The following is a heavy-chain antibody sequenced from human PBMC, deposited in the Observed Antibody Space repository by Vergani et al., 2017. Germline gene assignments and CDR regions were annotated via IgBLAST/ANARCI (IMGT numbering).Heavy chain of an antibody. CDR3: ASLSASSSSYVGH. D-gene: IGHD6-13*01. J-gene: IGHJ4*02. Sequence: QVQLEQSGAEVKKPGSSVTVSCRASGGTFGSHTISWVRQAPGQGLEWMGWINPNSGGTNYAQKFQGRVTMTRDTSISTAYMELSRLRSDDTAVYYCASLSASSSSYVGHWGQGTLVTVSS. CDR1: GGTFGSHT. V-gene: IGHV1-2*02. CDR2: INPNSGGT.